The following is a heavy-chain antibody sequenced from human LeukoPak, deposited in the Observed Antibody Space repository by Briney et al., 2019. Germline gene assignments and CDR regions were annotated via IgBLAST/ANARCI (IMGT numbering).Heavy chain of an antibody. V-gene: IGHV3-21*01. J-gene: IGHJ6*03. CDR2: ISSSGSYI. D-gene: IGHD5-18*01. CDR3: ARGEHSYGPLDYYYYMDV. Sequence: GGSLRLSCAASGFTFSSYTMNWVRQAPGKGLEWVSSISSSGSYIYYADSVKGRFTISRDNAKNSLYLQMNSLRAEETAVYFCARGEHSYGPLDYYYYMDVWGKGTTVTVSS. CDR1: GFTFSSYT.